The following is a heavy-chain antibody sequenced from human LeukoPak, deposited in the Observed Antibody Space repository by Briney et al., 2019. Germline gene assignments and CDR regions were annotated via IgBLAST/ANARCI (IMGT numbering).Heavy chain of an antibody. CDR1: GYTFTSYY. D-gene: IGHD2-15*01. J-gene: IGHJ4*02. V-gene: IGHV1-46*01. Sequence: ASVKVSCKASGYTFTSYYMHWVRQAPGQGLEWMGIINPSGGSASYAQNFQGRVTMTRDTSTSTVYMVLSSLGSEDTALYYCARDFEGCSGGSCYLSLGYWGQGTLVTVSS. CDR2: INPSGGSA. CDR3: ARDFEGCSGGSCYLSLGY.